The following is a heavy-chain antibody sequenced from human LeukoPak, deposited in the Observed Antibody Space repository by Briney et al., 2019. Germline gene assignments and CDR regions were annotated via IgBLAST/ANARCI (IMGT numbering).Heavy chain of an antibody. D-gene: IGHD2-15*01. CDR1: GRPIRDYY. J-gene: IGHJ3*02. V-gene: IGHV4-59*08. Sequence: SQTLSLTCTVTGRPIRDYYWSWVRPPPGKGMEWFGYIYYTGCTNYNPSLKSRITISVAMSKNQFSLKLSSVTAADTAVYYCARHIVVVLAAHDAFDIWGQGTMVTVSS. CDR3: ARHIVVVLAAHDAFDI. CDR2: IYYTGCT.